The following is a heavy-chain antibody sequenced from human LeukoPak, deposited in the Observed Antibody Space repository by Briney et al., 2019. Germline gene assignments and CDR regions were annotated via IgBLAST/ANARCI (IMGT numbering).Heavy chain of an antibody. CDR2: IYSSGNT. Sequence: KPSETLSLTCTVSGGSISTYYWTCIRQPPGKGLEWIGYIYSSGNTNYNPSLNSRVTISLDTSKNQFSLMLRSLTAADTAMYYCARRYTASPGERFDYWGQGTLVTVSS. D-gene: IGHD2-2*02. CDR3: ARRYTASPGERFDY. CDR1: GGSISTYY. J-gene: IGHJ4*02. V-gene: IGHV4-59*08.